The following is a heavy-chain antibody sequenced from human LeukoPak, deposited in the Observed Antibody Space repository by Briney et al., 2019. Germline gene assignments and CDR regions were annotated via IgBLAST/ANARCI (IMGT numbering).Heavy chain of an antibody. CDR1: GFSFSSYA. D-gene: IGHD5-24*01. CDR2: MSYDGGTT. CDR3: AKQFVDV. V-gene: IGHV3-30-3*02. Sequence: GGSLRLSCAASGFSFSSYAMNWVRQALGKGLEWVAVMSYDGGTTYYADSLKGRVTISRDNSRNTLYLQMNSLRAEDTAVYYCAKQFVDVWGQGTLVTVSP. J-gene: IGHJ5*02.